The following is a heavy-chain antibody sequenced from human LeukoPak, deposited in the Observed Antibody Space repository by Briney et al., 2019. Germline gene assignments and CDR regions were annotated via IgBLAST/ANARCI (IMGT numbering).Heavy chain of an antibody. D-gene: IGHD6-13*01. Sequence: ASVKVSCKASGYTFTSYDINWVRQATGQGPEWLGWVDPRSGNTGCAQKFQDRVTMTRDTSINTAYMELSSLDFEDTAVYYCARRYSSNWYFDYWGQGTLITVSS. CDR3: ARRYSSNWYFDY. V-gene: IGHV1-8*01. CDR1: GYTFTSYD. J-gene: IGHJ4*02. CDR2: VDPRSGNT.